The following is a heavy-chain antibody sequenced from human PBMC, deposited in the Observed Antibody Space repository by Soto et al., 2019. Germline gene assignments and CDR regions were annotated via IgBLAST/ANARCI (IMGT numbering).Heavy chain of an antibody. J-gene: IGHJ6*02. CDR2: INPSSGAK. D-gene: IGHD2-21*01. CDR3: ASRVLCDMDV. CDR1: GDTFTTNY. Sequence: QEQLVQSGAEVKEPGASLKVSCKASGDTFTTNYIHWVRQAPGQGVEWMGRINPSSGAKLYEQKFQGRITCPTATSTSTVDMDLHSLKSEDSAVYYCASRVLCDMDVWGQGTTVTVSS. V-gene: IGHV1-46*01.